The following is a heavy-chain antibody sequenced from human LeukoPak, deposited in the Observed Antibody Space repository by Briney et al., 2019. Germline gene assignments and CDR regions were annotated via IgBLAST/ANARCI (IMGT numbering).Heavy chain of an antibody. CDR3: ARISSSSGLFDY. J-gene: IGHJ4*02. CDR1: GDSVSSNSAS. V-gene: IGHV6-1*01. D-gene: IGHD6-6*01. CDR2: TYYRSKWYN. Sequence: SQTLSLTCAISGDSVSSNSASWNWIRQSPSSGLEWLGRTYYRSKWYNDYAVSVKSRITINPDTSKNQFSLQLKSVTPEDTAVYYCARISSSSGLFDYWGQGTLATVSS.